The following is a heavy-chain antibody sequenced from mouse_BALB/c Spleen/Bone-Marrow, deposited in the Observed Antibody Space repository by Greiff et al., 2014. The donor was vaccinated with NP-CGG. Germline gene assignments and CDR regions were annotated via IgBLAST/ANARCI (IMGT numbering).Heavy chain of an antibody. V-gene: IGHV1-7*01. J-gene: IGHJ2*01. D-gene: IGHD2-1*01. Sequence: QVQLQQPGAELAKPGAPVRMSCKTSGYTFTSYWMHWVKQRPGQGLEWLGYIDPSTGYTEFNQKFKDRATLTADKSSSTAYMQLSSLTSEDSAVYYCARSYGNYVDYWGQGTTLTVSS. CDR3: ARSYGNYVDY. CDR1: GYTFTSYW. CDR2: IDPSTGYT.